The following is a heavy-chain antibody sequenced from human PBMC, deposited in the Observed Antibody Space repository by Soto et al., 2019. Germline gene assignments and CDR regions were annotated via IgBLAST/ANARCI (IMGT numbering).Heavy chain of an antibody. Sequence: ASVKVSCKASGYTFTSYGISWVRQAPGQGLEWMGWISAYNGNTDYAQKLQGRVTMTTDTSTSTAYMELRSLRSDDTAVYYCARDVSLYIDWLLQCTFHPWCQATLGTGSS. CDR1: GYTFTSYG. CDR3: ARDVSLYIDWLLQCTFHP. V-gene: IGHV1-18*01. J-gene: IGHJ5*02. CDR2: ISAYNGNT. D-gene: IGHD3-9*01.